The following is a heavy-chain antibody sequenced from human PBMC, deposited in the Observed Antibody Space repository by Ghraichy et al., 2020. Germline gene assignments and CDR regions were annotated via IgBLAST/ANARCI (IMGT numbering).Heavy chain of an antibody. V-gene: IGHV3-53*04. CDR1: GLTVTANY. CDR3: TRLTSGYSDY. CDR2: IYSYGAGGGT. Sequence: GESLNISCAASGLTVTANYMNWVRQAPGKGLEWVATIYSYGAGGGTYYADSVKGRFTISRHTSENTLFLQMNSLRVEDTAVYYCTRLTSGYSDYWGQGSLVTVSS. D-gene: IGHD2-15*01. J-gene: IGHJ4*02.